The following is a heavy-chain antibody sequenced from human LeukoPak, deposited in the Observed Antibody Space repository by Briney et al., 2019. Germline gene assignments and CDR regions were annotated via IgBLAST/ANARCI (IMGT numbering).Heavy chain of an antibody. J-gene: IGHJ6*02. Sequence: PGGSLRLSCAASGFTFSNAWMSWVRQAPGKGLEWVGRIKGKTDGGTTDYAAPVKGRFTISRDDSKNTLYLQMNSLKSEDTAVYYCTTRLVVVVVATTPGRMDVWGQGTTVTVSS. CDR1: GFTFSNAW. D-gene: IGHD2-15*01. V-gene: IGHV3-15*01. CDR2: IKGKTDGGTT. CDR3: TTRLVVVVVATTPGRMDV.